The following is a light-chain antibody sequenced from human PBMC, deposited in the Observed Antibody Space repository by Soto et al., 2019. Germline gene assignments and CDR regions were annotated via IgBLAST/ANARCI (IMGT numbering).Light chain of an antibody. Sequence: DVVMTQSPVSLPVTLGQPASISCRSSESLVATDGITYLNWFHQRPGQSPRRLIYKVSDRDSGVPDRFRGSGSGTDFTLRISRVEAEDVGLYYCMQGTHWPRTFGQGTKVEIK. CDR3: MQGTHWPRT. CDR2: KVS. CDR1: ESLVATDGITY. J-gene: IGKJ1*01. V-gene: IGKV2-30*01.